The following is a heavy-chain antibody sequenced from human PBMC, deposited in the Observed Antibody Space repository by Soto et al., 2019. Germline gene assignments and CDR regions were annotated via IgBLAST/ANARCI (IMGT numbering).Heavy chain of an antibody. V-gene: IGHV3-30*18. Sequence: QVQLVESGGGVVQPGRSLRLSCAASGFTFSSYGMHWVRQAPGKGLEWVAVISYDGSNKYYADSVKGRFTISRDNSKNTLYRQMNSLRAEDTAVYYCAKVIHYYFDYWGQGTLVTVSS. CDR2: ISYDGSNK. CDR1: GFTFSSYG. CDR3: AKVIHYYFDY. J-gene: IGHJ4*02.